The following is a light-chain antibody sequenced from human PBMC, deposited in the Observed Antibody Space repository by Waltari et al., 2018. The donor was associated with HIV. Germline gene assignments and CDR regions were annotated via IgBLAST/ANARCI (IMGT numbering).Light chain of an antibody. Sequence: QSALTQPASVSGSPGQSITISCTGTSSDIGGYNFVSWYQQHPGRAPRLMIYEVTSRPSEVSNRFSGSRSGNTASLTISGLQAEDEADYYCSSYTSSATGVLFGGGTTLTVL. V-gene: IGLV2-14*01. CDR3: SSYTSSATGVL. J-gene: IGLJ2*01. CDR2: EVT. CDR1: SSDIGGYNF.